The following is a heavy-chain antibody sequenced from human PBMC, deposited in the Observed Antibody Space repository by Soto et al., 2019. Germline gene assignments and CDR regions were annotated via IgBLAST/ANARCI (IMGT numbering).Heavy chain of an antibody. CDR2: ISYDGSNK. J-gene: IGHJ3*02. CDR3: AREGSAYCGGDCYETDAFDI. V-gene: IGHV3-30-3*01. D-gene: IGHD2-21*02. Sequence: GGSLRPSSEPPAFTFSSYAMHRVRQAPSKGLDWVAVISYDGSNKYYADSVKGRFTISRDNSKNTLYLQMNSLRAEDTAVYYCAREGSAYCGGDCYETDAFDIWGQGTMVTVSS. CDR1: AFTFSSYA.